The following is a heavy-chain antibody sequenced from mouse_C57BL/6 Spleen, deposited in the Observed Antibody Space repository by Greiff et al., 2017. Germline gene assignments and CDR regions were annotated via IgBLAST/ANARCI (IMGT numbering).Heavy chain of an antibody. V-gene: IGHV1-26*01. D-gene: IGHD1-1*01. CDR2: INPNNGGT. CDR3: ATYYGSSRYWYFDV. J-gene: IGHJ1*03. CDR1: GYTFTDYY. Sequence: EVQLQQSGPELVKPGASVKISCKASGYTFTDYYMNWVKQSHGKSLEWIGDINPNNGGTSYNQKFKGKATLTVDKSSITAYMELRSLTSEDSAVYYCATYYGSSRYWYFDVWGTGTTVTVSS.